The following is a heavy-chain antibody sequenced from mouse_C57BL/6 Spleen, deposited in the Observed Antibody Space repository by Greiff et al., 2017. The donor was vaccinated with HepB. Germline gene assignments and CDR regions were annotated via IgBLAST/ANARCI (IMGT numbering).Heavy chain of an antibody. CDR2: INPYNGGT. V-gene: IGHV1-19*01. CDR1: GYTFTDYY. J-gene: IGHJ2*01. Sequence: EVQLQQSGPVLVKPGASVKMSCKASGYTFTDYYMNWVKQSHGKSLEWIGVINPYNGGTSYNQKFKGKATLTVDKSSSTAYMELTSLTSEDSAVYYCARSGGGEAGYWGQGTTLTVSS. D-gene: IGHD3-1*01. CDR3: ARSGGGEAGY.